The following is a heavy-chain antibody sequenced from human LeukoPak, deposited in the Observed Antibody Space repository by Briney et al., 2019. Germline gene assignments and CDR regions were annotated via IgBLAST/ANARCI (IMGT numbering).Heavy chain of an antibody. Sequence: SETLSLTCTVSGDSIRSNNYYWGWIRQPPGKGLEWIGSIYDTGSTFYNPSLKSRVTISVDTSKNQFSLKLSSVTAADTAVYYCARLQYGGVDFDYWGQGTLVTVSS. J-gene: IGHJ4*02. D-gene: IGHD4/OR15-4a*01. V-gene: IGHV4-39*01. CDR2: IYDTGST. CDR3: ARLQYGGVDFDY. CDR1: GDSIRSNNYY.